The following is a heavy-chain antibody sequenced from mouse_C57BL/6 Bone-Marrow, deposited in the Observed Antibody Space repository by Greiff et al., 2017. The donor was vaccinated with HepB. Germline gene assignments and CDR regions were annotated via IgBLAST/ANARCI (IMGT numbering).Heavy chain of an antibody. CDR3: AREGIYYDYDGGPPWFAY. D-gene: IGHD2-4*01. CDR2: ISYDGSN. V-gene: IGHV3-6*01. CDR1: GYSITSGYY. J-gene: IGHJ3*01. Sequence: VQLKESGPGLVKPSQSLSLTCSVTGYSITSGYYWNWIRQFPGNKLEWMGYISYDGSNNYNPSLKNRISITRDTSKNQFFLKLNSVTTEDTATYYCAREGIYYDYDGGPPWFAYWGQGTLVTVSA.